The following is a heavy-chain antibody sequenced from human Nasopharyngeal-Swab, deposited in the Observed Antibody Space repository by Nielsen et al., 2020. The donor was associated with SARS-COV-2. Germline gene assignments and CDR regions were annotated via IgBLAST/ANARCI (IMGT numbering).Heavy chain of an antibody. J-gene: IGHJ4*02. D-gene: IGHD3-3*01. CDR3: ATSYAIFGVVTPFDY. Sequence: ASVKVSCKVSGYTLTELSMHWVRQAPGKGLEWMGGLDPEDGETIYAQKFQGRVTMTEDTSTDTAYMELSSLRSEDTAVYYCATSYAIFGVVTPFDYWGQGTLVTVSS. CDR1: GYTLTELS. V-gene: IGHV1-24*01. CDR2: LDPEDGET.